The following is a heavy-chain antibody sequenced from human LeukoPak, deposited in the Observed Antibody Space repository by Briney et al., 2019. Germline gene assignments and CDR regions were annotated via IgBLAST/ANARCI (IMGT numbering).Heavy chain of an antibody. Sequence: SETLSLTCTVSGGSISSYYWSWIRQPAGKGLEWIGRIYTSGSTNYNPSLKSRVTMSVDTSKNQFSLKLSSVTAADTAVYYCARDSWGSIVATMGWFDPWGQGTLVTVSS. J-gene: IGHJ5*02. CDR3: ARDSWGSIVATMGWFDP. CDR2: IYTSGST. V-gene: IGHV4-4*07. CDR1: GGSISSYY. D-gene: IGHD5-12*01.